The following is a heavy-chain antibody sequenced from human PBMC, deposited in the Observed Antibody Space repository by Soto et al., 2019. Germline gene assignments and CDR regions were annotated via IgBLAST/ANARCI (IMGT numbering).Heavy chain of an antibody. Sequence: EVQLLESGGGLVQPGGSLRLSCAASGFTFSSYAMSWVRQAPGKGLEWVSAISGSGGSTYYADSVKGRFTISRDNSKNTLYLQMNSLRAEDTAVYYCAIKYGSRSYYYYGMDVWGQGTTVTVSS. V-gene: IGHV3-23*01. CDR1: GFTFSSYA. J-gene: IGHJ6*02. CDR2: ISGSGGST. D-gene: IGHD3-10*01. CDR3: AIKYGSRSYYYYGMDV.